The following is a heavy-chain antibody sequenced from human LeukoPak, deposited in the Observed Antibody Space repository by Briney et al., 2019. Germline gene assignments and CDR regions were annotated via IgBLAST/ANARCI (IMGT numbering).Heavy chain of an antibody. D-gene: IGHD6-13*01. J-gene: IGHJ4*02. CDR1: GFTFSSYS. Sequence: GGSLRLSCAASGFTFSSYSMNWVRQAPGKGLEWVSYISGSSSTIYYADSVKGRFTISRDNVKNSLHLQMNSLRVEDTAVYYCARDYAAGTFDYWGQGTLVTVSS. V-gene: IGHV3-48*01. CDR3: ARDYAAGTFDY. CDR2: ISGSSSTI.